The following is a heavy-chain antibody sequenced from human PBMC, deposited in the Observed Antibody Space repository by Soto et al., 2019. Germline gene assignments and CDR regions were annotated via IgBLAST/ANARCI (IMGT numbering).Heavy chain of an antibody. V-gene: IGHV3-7*01. CDR2: INQDGSEQ. CDR3: VRIGISGRKRNWADI. D-gene: IGHD3-10*01. CDR1: GFIFSAYY. Sequence: GGSLRLSCGGSGFIFSAYYMTWVRQAPGKGLEWVGNINQDGSEQNLLDSVKGRFTFSRDNAKNSLHPQMNRLRAVDTAVYFCVRIGISGRKRNWADIWGQGTLGTVYS. J-gene: IGHJ4*02.